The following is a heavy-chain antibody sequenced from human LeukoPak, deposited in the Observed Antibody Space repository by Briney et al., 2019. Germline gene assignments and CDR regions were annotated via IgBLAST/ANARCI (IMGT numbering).Heavy chain of an antibody. Sequence: SETLSLTCAVYGGSFSGYYWSWIRQPPGKGLEWIGEINHTGNTNYNPSLKSRSTISVDTSKNHFSLKLSSVTAADTAVYYCAISGYCTSTTCYNYYYYYMDVWGKGTTVTISS. CDR2: INHTGNT. J-gene: IGHJ6*03. CDR1: GGSFSGYY. CDR3: AISGYCTSTTCYNYYYYYMDV. D-gene: IGHD2-2*02. V-gene: IGHV4-34*01.